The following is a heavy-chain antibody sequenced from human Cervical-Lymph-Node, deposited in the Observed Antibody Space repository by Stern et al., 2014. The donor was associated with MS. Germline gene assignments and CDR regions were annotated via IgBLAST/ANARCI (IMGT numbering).Heavy chain of an antibody. V-gene: IGHV4-39*01. CDR3: AARTPYSRGWYSFGS. D-gene: IGHD6-19*01. CDR1: GGSISGSHYY. J-gene: IGHJ4*02. Sequence: QVQLQESGPRLVKPSETLSLTCTVSGGSISGSHYYWGWIRQPPGKGLQWIGTIYYSGSTYYNPSLKSRVTISVDKSKNQFSLQLSSVTAADTAVYYCAARTPYSRGWYSFGSWGQGTLVTVSS. CDR2: IYYSGST.